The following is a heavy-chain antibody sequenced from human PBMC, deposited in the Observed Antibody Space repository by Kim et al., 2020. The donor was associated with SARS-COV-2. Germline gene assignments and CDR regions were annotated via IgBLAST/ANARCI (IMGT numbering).Heavy chain of an antibody. CDR2: ISSSGSYV. J-gene: IGHJ4*02. CDR1: GFTFSDYY. CDR3: VRVPFGDLSVYYFDL. Sequence: GGSLRLSCAASGFTFSDYYMTWISQAPGKGQELVSYISSSGSYVNYADSVKGRFTISRDNAKNSLYLQMSSLRAEDTALYYCVRVPFGDLSVYYFDLWGQGTRVTVST. D-gene: IGHD3-10*01. V-gene: IGHV3-11*01.